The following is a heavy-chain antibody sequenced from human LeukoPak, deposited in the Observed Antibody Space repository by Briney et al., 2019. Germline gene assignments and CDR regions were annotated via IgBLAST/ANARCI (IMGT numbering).Heavy chain of an antibody. Sequence: GGSLRLSCAASGFTVSSNYMSWVRQAPGKGLEWVSVIYSGGSTYYADSVKGRFTISRDNSKNTLYLQMNSLRAEDTAVYYCARDSLQDDYDAFDIWGQGTMVTVSS. D-gene: IGHD5-24*01. CDR1: GFTVSSNY. CDR3: ARDSLQDDYDAFDI. V-gene: IGHV3-66*02. J-gene: IGHJ3*02. CDR2: IYSGGST.